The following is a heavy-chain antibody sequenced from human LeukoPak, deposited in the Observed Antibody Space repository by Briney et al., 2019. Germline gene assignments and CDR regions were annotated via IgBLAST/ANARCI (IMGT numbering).Heavy chain of an antibody. CDR2: INPNTGGT. J-gene: IGHJ4*02. V-gene: IGHV1-2*02. CDR1: GYTFTGYY. D-gene: IGHD6-6*01. CDR3: ASYPRYSSSPPFDY. Sequence: ASVKVSCKASGYTFTGYYMHWVRQAPGQGFEWMGWINPNTGGTNYAQNFQGRVTMTRDTSISTAYMELSGLRSDDTAVYHCASYPRYSSSPPFDYWGQGTLVTVSS.